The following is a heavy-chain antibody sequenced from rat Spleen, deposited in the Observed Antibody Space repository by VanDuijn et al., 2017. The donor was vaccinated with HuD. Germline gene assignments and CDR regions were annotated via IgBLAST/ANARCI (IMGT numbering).Heavy chain of an antibody. V-gene: IGHV2-45*01. CDR1: GFSLPTHS. Sequence: QVQLMESGPGLVQPSETLSLTCTVSGFSLPTHSVHWVRQPPGKGLERLGVMWRGGSTEYNSALKSRLSFSRDTSKGQVFLKMNSLQTEDTATYYCARDPFGALAYWGQGTLVTVSS. CDR3: ARDPFGALAY. J-gene: IGHJ3*01. CDR2: MWRGGST. D-gene: IGHD4-3*01.